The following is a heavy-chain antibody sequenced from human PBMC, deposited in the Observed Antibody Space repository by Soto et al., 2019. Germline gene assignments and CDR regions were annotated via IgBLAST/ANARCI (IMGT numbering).Heavy chain of an antibody. CDR2: IYYSGST. CDR3: ARDTGSGYDKNLVYS. CDR1: GGSISSGGYY. V-gene: IGHV4-31*03. J-gene: IGHJ4*02. Sequence: KPSETLSLTCTVSGGSISSGGYYWSWIRQHPGKGLEWIGYIYYSGSTYYNPSLKSRVTISVDTSKNQFSLKLSSVTAADTAVYYCARDTGSGYDKNLVYSWGQGTLVTVSS. D-gene: IGHD5-12*01.